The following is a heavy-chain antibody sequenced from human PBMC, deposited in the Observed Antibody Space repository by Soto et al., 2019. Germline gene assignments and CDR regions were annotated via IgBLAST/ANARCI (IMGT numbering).Heavy chain of an antibody. V-gene: IGHV4-61*01. CDR2: ISYSGTT. D-gene: IGHD4-17*01. CDR3: ARGATVTQYDY. CDR1: GVSVSSGSFY. J-gene: IGHJ4*02. Sequence: QVQLQESGPGLVKPSATLSLTCTVSGVSVSSGSFYWAWIRQPPGKGLEWIGFISYSGTTNNNPSLKSRVTISVDTSRSQISLMVRSLTAADTALYYCARGATVTQYDYWGQGTLVTVSS.